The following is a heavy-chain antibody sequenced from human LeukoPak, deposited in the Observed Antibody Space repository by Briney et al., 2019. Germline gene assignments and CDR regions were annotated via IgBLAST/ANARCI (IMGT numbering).Heavy chain of an antibody. D-gene: IGHD2-15*01. V-gene: IGHV1-18*01. CDR1: GYTFTSYG. CDR2: ISCYSGKT. J-gene: IGHJ1*01. CDR3: ARDSDPYVSGYSQH. Sequence: GASVKVSCKASGYTFTSYGISWVRQAPGQGLEWMGWISCYSGKTNYAQNFQGRVTMTTDTSTSTAYVDLRSLRSDDTAVYYCARDSDPYVSGYSQHWGQGTLVTVSS.